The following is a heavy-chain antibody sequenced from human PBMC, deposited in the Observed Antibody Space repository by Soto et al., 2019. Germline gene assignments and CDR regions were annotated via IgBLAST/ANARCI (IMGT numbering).Heavy chain of an antibody. J-gene: IGHJ3*02. Sequence: ASVKVSCKASGYTFTSYYMHWVRQAPGQGLEWMGIINPSGGSTSYAQKFQGRVTMTRDTSTSTVYMELSSLRSEDTAVYYCARDSWHGGPRGHAFDIWGQGTMVTVSS. CDR1: GYTFTSYY. V-gene: IGHV1-46*03. CDR2: INPSGGST. CDR3: ARDSWHGGPRGHAFDI. D-gene: IGHD6-25*01.